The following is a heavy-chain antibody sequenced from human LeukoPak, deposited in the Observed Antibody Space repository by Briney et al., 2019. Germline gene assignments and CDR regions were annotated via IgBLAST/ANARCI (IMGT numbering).Heavy chain of an antibody. J-gene: IGHJ4*02. CDR1: GYTFTGYY. V-gene: IGHV1-2*02. CDR3: ATYYSDTSARD. CDR2: INPNSGGT. Sequence: ASVKVSCKASGYTFTGYYMHWLRQAPGQGLEWMGWINPNSGGTNYAQKFQGRVTMTRDTSISTAYMELSRLRSDDTAVYFCATYYSDTSARDWGQGTLVTVSS. D-gene: IGHD3-22*01.